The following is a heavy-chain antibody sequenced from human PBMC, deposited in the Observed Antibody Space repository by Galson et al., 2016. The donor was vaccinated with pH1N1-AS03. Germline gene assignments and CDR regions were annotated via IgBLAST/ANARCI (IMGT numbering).Heavy chain of an antibody. V-gene: IGHV2-5*02. CDR1: GFSLSTRGVA. Sequence: PALVKPTQTLTLTCTFSGFSLSTRGVAVGWIRQPPGKALEWLALIYWDDDKRYSPSLKSRLTITKDTSKNPVALTMTKMDPVDTATYYCAHSDDYSNYHWFDPWGQGTLVTVSS. CDR2: IYWDDDK. D-gene: IGHD4-11*01. J-gene: IGHJ5*02. CDR3: AHSDDYSNYHWFDP.